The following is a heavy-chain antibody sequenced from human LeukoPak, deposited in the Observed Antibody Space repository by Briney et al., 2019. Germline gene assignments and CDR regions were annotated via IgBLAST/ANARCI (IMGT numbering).Heavy chain of an antibody. J-gene: IGHJ4*02. Sequence: GGSLRLSCAASGFTFSSYAMSWVRQAPGKGLEWVSTISNSGGTTYYADSVKGRFTISRDDSENTLYLQMNSLRAEDAALYYCARTGRDSSWYIDESWGQGTLVTVSS. CDR3: ARTGRDSSWYIDES. CDR1: GFTFSSYA. V-gene: IGHV3-23*01. CDR2: ISNSGGTT. D-gene: IGHD1-14*01.